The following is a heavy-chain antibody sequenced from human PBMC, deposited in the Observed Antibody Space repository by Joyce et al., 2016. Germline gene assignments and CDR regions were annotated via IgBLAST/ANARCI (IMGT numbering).Heavy chain of an antibody. CDR3: TKNAAYYLDF. CDR1: SYSVTNDNW. J-gene: IGHJ4*02. Sequence: QVHLQESGPGLVEPSGTLSVTCTISSYSVTNDNWWSWVRQSPDKGLDWIGEIHHIGRTTYNPSLKSRVSMSVDKTKNQLSLTLNSVTAADSAIYYCTKNAAYYLDFWGRGTLVTVSS. CDR2: IHHIGRT. V-gene: IGHV4-4*02. D-gene: IGHD6-13*01.